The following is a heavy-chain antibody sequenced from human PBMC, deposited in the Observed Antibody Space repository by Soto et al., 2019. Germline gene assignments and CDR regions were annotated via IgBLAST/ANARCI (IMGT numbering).Heavy chain of an antibody. J-gene: IGHJ5*02. D-gene: IGHD3-16*01. CDR2: IYFTGNT. Sequence: SETLSLTCTVSGDSVSSGNYYWSWIRQPPGKGLEWIGSIYFTGNTNYNPSLKSRLTMSIDTSRNLFSLRLGSVTAADTAVYYCGRVPVDTYMIYWSDPWGQGTLVTDS. CDR1: GDSVSSGNYY. CDR3: GRVPVDTYMIYWSDP. V-gene: IGHV4-61*01.